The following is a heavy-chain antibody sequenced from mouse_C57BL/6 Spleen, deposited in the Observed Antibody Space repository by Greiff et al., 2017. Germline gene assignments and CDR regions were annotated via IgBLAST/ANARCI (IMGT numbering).Heavy chain of an antibody. D-gene: IGHD1-1*01. CDR2: IYPGDGDT. CDR3: AREGIYGLYAMDY. J-gene: IGHJ4*01. V-gene: IGHV1-82*01. Sequence: VQLQQSGPELVKPGASVKISCKASGYAFSSSWMNWVKQRPGKGLEWIGRIYPGDGDTNYNGKFKGKATLTADKSSSTAYMQLSSRTSEDSAVYFCAREGIYGLYAMDYWGQGTSVTVSS. CDR1: GYAFSSSW.